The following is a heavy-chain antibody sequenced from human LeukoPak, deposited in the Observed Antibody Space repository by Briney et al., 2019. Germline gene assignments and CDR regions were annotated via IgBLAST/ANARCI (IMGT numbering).Heavy chain of an antibody. J-gene: IGHJ4*02. Sequence: ASVKVSCKASGYTFDSYGITWVRQAPGQGLEWMGWISVYNGNTNYAQKFQGRLTMTTDASRSTAYMELSRLRSDDTAVYYCARDGGYSGYDYPYWGQGTLVTVSS. V-gene: IGHV1-18*01. CDR1: GYTFDSYG. CDR2: ISVYNGNT. D-gene: IGHD5-12*01. CDR3: ARDGGYSGYDYPY.